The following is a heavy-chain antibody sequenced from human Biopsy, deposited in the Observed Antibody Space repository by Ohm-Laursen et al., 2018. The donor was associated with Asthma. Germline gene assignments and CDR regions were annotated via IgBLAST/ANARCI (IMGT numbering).Heavy chain of an antibody. CDR1: GFSFSNFA. Sequence: SSLRLSCAAFGFSFSNFAIHWVRQAPGKGLEWVGVISKDASTQDYADSGKGRFTMARDNSKNTLDLQMNSLREEDTAVYYCVRDGTNDAFDIWGQGTVVSVSS. CDR3: VRDGTNDAFDI. CDR2: ISKDASTQ. J-gene: IGHJ3*02. D-gene: IGHD1-1*01. V-gene: IGHV3-30*01.